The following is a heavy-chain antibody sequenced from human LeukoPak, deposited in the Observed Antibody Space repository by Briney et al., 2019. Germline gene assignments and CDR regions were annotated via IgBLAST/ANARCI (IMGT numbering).Heavy chain of an antibody. CDR2: INPNSGGT. Sequence: ASVKVSCKASGYTFTGYFMHWVRQAPGQGLEWMGWINPNSGGTKSSQKFQGRVTMTRDTSITTVYMELSSLRSDDTAVYFCARDAYFGYSYSWHSDYWGQGTLVTVSS. D-gene: IGHD5-18*01. CDR3: ARDAYFGYSYSWHSDY. V-gene: IGHV1-2*02. J-gene: IGHJ4*02. CDR1: GYTFTGYF.